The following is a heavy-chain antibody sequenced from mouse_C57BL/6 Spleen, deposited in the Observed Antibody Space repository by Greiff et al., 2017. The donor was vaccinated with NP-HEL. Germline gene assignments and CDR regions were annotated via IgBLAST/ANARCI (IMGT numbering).Heavy chain of an antibody. CDR3: ARGSYGNYDYYAMDY. Sequence: EVKLVESGGGLVKPGGSLKLSCAASGFTFSDYGMHWVRQAPEKGLEWVAYISSGSSTIYYADTVKGRFTISRDNAKNTLFLQMTSLRSEDTAMYYCARGSYGNYDYYAMDYWGQGTSVTVSS. J-gene: IGHJ4*01. D-gene: IGHD2-1*01. CDR2: ISSGSSTI. V-gene: IGHV5-17*01. CDR1: GFTFSDYG.